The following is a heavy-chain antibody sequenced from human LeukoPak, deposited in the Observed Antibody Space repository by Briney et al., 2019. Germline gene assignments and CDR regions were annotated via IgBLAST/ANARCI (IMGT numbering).Heavy chain of an antibody. CDR3: ARQGYCSSTSCYRGVDP. CDR1: GGSISSGNYY. D-gene: IGHD2-2*02. V-gene: IGHV4-30-4*01. Sequence: TSETLSLTCTVSGGSISSGNYYWTWIRQPPGKGLEWIGYIYYSGSTYYNPSLKSRLTISIDTSKNQFSLKLSSVTAADTAVYYCARQGYCSSTSCYRGVDPWGQGTLVTVSS. CDR2: IYYSGST. J-gene: IGHJ5*02.